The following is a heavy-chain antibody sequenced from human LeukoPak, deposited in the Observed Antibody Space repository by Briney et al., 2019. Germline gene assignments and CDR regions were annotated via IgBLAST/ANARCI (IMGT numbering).Heavy chain of an antibody. J-gene: IGHJ4*02. Sequence: GGSLRLSCAASGFTFGAYGMSWVRQAPGKGLEWVSAISGSGGSTYHADSVKGRFTISRDNSKNTLYLQMNSLRVEDTAVYYCAKDRGCSYGAFDYWGQGTLVTVSS. CDR2: ISGSGGST. V-gene: IGHV3-23*01. D-gene: IGHD5-18*01. CDR3: AKDRGCSYGAFDY. CDR1: GFTFGAYG.